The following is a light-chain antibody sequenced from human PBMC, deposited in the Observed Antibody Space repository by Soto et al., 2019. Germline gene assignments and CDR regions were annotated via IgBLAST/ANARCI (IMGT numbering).Light chain of an antibody. V-gene: IGKV3-11*01. CDR2: DAS. Sequence: EIVLTQSPATLSLSPGERATLSCRASQSISSYLAWYRQKPGQAPRLLIYDASNRATGIPARFSGSGSGTDFTLTISSLEPEDFAVYYCQQRSNWITFGQGTRLEMK. J-gene: IGKJ5*01. CDR3: QQRSNWIT. CDR1: QSISSY.